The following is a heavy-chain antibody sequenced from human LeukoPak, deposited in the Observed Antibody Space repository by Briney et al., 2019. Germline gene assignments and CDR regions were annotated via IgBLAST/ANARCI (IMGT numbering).Heavy chain of an antibody. V-gene: IGHV4-31*02. CDR2: IYYSGST. Sequence: LRLSCAASGFTFSSYSMNWVRQAPGKGLEWIGYIYYSGSTYYNPSLKSRVTISVDTSKNQFSLKLSSVTAADTAVYYCARENRITMVRGVIDWGQGTLVTVSS. D-gene: IGHD3-10*01. CDR3: ARENRITMVRGVID. J-gene: IGHJ4*02. CDR1: GFTFSSYS.